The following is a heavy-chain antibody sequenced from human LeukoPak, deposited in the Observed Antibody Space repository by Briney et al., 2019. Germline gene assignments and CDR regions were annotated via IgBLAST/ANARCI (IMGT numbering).Heavy chain of an antibody. V-gene: IGHV3-48*02. CDR1: GFTFSSYR. CDR2: IGGSHSPI. D-gene: IGHD2-15*01. CDR3: ARDLRYCNGGTCYGGAFDF. J-gene: IGHJ3*01. Sequence: QTGGSLRLSCVASGFTFSSYRMTWVRQSPGKWLEWVSEIGGSHSPIRYADSVKGRFTISRDNAKNLLYLQMNSLRDDDTAVYFCARDLRYCNGGTCYGGAFDFWGQGTLVTVSS.